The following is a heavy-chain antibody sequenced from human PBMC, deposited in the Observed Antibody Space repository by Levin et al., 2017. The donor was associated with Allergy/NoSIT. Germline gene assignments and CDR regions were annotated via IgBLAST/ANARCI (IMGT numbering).Heavy chain of an antibody. V-gene: IGHV4-39*01. J-gene: IGHJ4*02. CDR1: GASISSRDYH. Sequence: SETLSLSCAVSGASISSRDYHWGWIRQPPGKGLEWIGSLHLSGRTDYNPSLKSRITITVDTSKNQFSLKLTSVTAADTAVYYCATYVVGGAGRGDWGQGTLVTVSS. CDR3: ATYVVGGAGRGD. D-gene: IGHD2-15*01. CDR2: LHLSGRT.